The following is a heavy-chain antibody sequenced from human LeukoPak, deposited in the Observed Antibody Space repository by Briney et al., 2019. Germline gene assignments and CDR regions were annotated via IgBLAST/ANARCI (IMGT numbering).Heavy chain of an antibody. V-gene: IGHV4-39*07. CDR1: GGSISSSSYY. J-gene: IGHJ4*02. CDR2: IYSGGST. CDR3: ARVSLYYYGSGSPEYYFDY. D-gene: IGHD3-10*01. Sequence: SETLSLTCTVSGGSISSSSYYWGWIRQPPGKGLQWIGSIYSGGSTYYNPSLKSRVTISVDTSKNQFSLKLSSVTAADTAVYYCARVSLYYYGSGSPEYYFDYWGQGTLVTVSS.